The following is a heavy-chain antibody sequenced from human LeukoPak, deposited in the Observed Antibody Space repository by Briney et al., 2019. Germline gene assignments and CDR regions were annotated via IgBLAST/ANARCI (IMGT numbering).Heavy chain of an antibody. CDR3: ARVSAAAGKLIDY. Sequence: PGGSLRLSCAASGFTFSSYSMNWVRQAPGKGLEWVSFISTSSSYIHNADSVKGRFTISRDNAKNSLYLQMNSLRAEDTAVYYCARVSAAAGKLIDYWGQGTLVTVSS. CDR1: GFTFSSYS. V-gene: IGHV3-21*01. D-gene: IGHD6-13*01. J-gene: IGHJ4*02. CDR2: ISTSSSYI.